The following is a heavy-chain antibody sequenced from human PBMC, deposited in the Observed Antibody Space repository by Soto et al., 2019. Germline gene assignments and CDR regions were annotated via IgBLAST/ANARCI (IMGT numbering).Heavy chain of an antibody. J-gene: IGHJ4*02. V-gene: IGHV4-31*03. D-gene: IGHD2-21*02. CDR2: IYYSGST. Sequence: QVQLQESGPGLVKPSQTLSLTCTVSGGSISSGGYYWSWIRQHPGKGLEWIGYIYYSGSTYYNPSLKSRVTISVDTSKNQFSLKLSSVTAADTAVYYCAIYRGGRAYCGGDCSYYFDYWGQGTLVTVSS. CDR1: GGSISSGGYY. CDR3: AIYRGGRAYCGGDCSYYFDY.